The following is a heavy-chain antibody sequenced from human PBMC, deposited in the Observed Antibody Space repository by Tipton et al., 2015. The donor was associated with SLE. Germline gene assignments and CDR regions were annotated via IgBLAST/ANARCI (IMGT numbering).Heavy chain of an antibody. D-gene: IGHD6-19*01. J-gene: IGHJ1*01. CDR3: AREKRAVASTGYFQH. V-gene: IGHV3-11*04. Sequence: SLRLSCAASGFTFSDYYMSWIRQAPGKGLEWVSYLSSSGSTIYYADSVKGRFTISRDNAKNTLYLQMNSLRAEDTAVYYCAREKRAVASTGYFQHWGQGTRVSVSS. CDR2: LSSSGSTI. CDR1: GFTFSDYY.